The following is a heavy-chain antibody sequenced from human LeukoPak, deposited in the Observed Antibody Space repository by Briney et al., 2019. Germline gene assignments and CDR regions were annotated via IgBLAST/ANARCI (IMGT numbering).Heavy chain of an antibody. CDR3: ATGFARAGYSGYDY. J-gene: IGHJ4*02. V-gene: IGHV3-11*01. D-gene: IGHD6-13*01. CDR2: ISSSGSTI. Sequence: PGGSLRLSCAASGFAFSDYYMSWIRQAPGKGLEWVSYISSSGSTIYYADSVKGRFTISRDTSKNTLSLQMNSLRAEDTAVYYCATGFARAGYSGYDYWGQGTLVTVSS. CDR1: GFAFSDYY.